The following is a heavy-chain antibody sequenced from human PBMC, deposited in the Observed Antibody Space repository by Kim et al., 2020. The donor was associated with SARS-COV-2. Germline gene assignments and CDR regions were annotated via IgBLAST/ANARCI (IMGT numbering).Heavy chain of an antibody. V-gene: IGHV3-30*09. Sequence: DSVRGRFAISRDNSKNTVDLQMNSLRSEATAVYYCTRENYFGSGSGDYFDYWGQGTLVTVSS. D-gene: IGHD3-10*01. J-gene: IGHJ4*02. CDR3: TRENYFGSGSGDYFDY.